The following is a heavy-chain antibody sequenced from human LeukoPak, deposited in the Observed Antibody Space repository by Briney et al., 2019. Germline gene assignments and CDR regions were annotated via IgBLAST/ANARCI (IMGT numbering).Heavy chain of an antibody. J-gene: IGHJ4*02. Sequence: SETLSLTCTVSGASFSSSTYYWGWIRQPPGKGLEWFGSIYYSGRTYYNPSLKSRVTMSVDTSKNQFSLKLSSVTAADTAVYYCARHAGGISATGTRPFDYWGQGTLVTVSS. CDR2: IYYSGRT. CDR1: GASFSSSTYY. CDR3: ARHAGGISATGTRPFDY. V-gene: IGHV4-39*01. D-gene: IGHD6-13*01.